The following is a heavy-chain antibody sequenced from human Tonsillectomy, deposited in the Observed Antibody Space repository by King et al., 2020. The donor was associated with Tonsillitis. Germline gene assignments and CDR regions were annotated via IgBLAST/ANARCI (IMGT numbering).Heavy chain of an antibody. D-gene: IGHD1-26*01. Sequence: VQLPQWGAGLLKPSETLSLPCGVHGESFSDNNWTYWTWIRQPPGKGLEWIGEINHSGSPNYSPSLKSRVAISVDTSKSQFSLKLTSMSAADTGVYFCARERRIPKYVGSDYMRALDVWGQGTPVTVSS. CDR2: INHSGSP. V-gene: IGHV4-34*01. J-gene: IGHJ3*01. CDR3: ARERRIPKYVGSDYMRALDV. CDR1: GESFSDNN.